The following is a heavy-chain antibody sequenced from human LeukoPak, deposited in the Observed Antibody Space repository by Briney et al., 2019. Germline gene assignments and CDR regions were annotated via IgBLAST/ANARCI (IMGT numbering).Heavy chain of an antibody. J-gene: IGHJ3*02. Sequence: SETLSLTCTVSGGSTISHYWSWLRQPPGKGLEWIAYTYYTGTTNYNPSLKSRVTISIDTSKDQFSLGLSSVTAADTAVYYCAGLRSRAFDIWGPGTMVSVSS. CDR2: TYYTGTT. V-gene: IGHV4-59*08. CDR3: AGLRSRAFDI. D-gene: IGHD6-6*01. CDR1: GGSTISHY.